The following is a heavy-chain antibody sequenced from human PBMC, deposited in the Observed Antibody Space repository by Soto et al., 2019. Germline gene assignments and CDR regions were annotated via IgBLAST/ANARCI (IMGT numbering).Heavy chain of an antibody. CDR3: AGETRSLEAPYHYYGLDV. J-gene: IGHJ6*02. CDR2: VFYTGST. Sequence: QVQLQESGPGLVKPSETLSLTCTVSGDSINSGNYYWSWIRQSPGKGLEWLGYVFYTGSTNHNPSLSGRVALSVGMSTKQFSLRLEAVTAADAGVYDCAGETRSLEAPYHYYGLDVWGQGTTVTVSS. V-gene: IGHV4-61*01. CDR1: GDSINSGNYY. D-gene: IGHD1-1*01.